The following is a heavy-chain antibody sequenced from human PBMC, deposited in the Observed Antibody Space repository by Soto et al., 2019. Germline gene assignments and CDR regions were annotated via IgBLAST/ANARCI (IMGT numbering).Heavy chain of an antibody. J-gene: IGHJ6*02. D-gene: IGHD1-7*01. V-gene: IGHV1-69*06. CDR1: GGTFSSYA. CDR3: ARDEYNWNYVNYHYYGMDV. Sequence: QVQLVQSGAEVKKPGSSVKVSCKASGGTFSSYAISWVRQAPGQGLEWMGGIIPIFGTANYAQKFQGRVTITADKSTSTAYMELSSLRSEDTAVYYCARDEYNWNYVNYHYYGMDVWGQGTTVTVSS. CDR2: IIPIFGTA.